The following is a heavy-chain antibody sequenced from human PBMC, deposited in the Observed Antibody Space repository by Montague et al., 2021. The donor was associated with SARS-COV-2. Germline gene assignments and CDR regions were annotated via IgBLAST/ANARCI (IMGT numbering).Heavy chain of an antibody. CDR2: VFYRGST. Sequence: SETLSLTCTVSGDSISSLHYYWGWIRQSPGKGLEWIGNVFYRGSTYYNPSLRSRVTISVDTSKNQFALRLRSVTATDTAIYYCARRAGVVGDTRLDYWGQGILVPVSS. J-gene: IGHJ4*01. CDR3: ARRAGVVGDTRLDY. D-gene: IGHD1-26*01. CDR1: GDSISSLHYY. V-gene: IGHV4-39*01.